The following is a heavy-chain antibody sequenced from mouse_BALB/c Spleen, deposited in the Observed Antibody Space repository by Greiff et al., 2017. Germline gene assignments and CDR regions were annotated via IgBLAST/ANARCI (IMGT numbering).Heavy chain of an antibody. J-gene: IGHJ4*01. V-gene: IGHV5-17*02. Sequence: EVKLMESGGGLVQPGGSRKLSCAASGFTFSSFGMHWVRQAPEKGLEWVAYISSGSSTIYYAETVKGRFTISRDNPKNTLFLQMTSLRSEDTAMYYCARVTTSAMDYWGQGTSVTVSA. CDR2: ISSGSSTI. D-gene: IGHD2-12*01. CDR3: ARVTTSAMDY. CDR1: GFTFSSFG.